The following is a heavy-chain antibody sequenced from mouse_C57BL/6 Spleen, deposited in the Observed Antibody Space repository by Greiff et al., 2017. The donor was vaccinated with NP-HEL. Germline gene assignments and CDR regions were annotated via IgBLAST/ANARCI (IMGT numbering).Heavy chain of an antibody. D-gene: IGHD2-2*01. V-gene: IGHV5-4*01. CDR1: GFTFSSYA. CDR2: ISDGGSYT. J-gene: IGHJ2*01. Sequence: EVKLVESGGGLVKPGGSLKLSCAASGFTFSSYAMSWVRQTPAKRLEWVATISDGGSYTYYPDNVKGRFTISRDNAKNNLYLQMSHLKSEDTAMYYCARDRELSYGYYFDYWGQGTTLTVSS. CDR3: ARDRELSYGYYFDY.